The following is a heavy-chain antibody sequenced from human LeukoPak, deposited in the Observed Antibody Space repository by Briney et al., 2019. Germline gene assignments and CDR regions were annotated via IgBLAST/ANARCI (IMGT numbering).Heavy chain of an antibody. D-gene: IGHD2-15*01. CDR2: INSDGTST. V-gene: IGHV3-74*03. J-gene: IGHJ5*02. CDR3: ARRVDATRWFDP. Sequence: GGSLRLSCAASGFTFSNYFMHWVRQAPGKGLVWVSRINSDGTSTMYADSVKGRFTISRDNAKNMLYMQMNSLGDEDTAVYYCARRVDATRWFDPWGQGTLVTVSS. CDR1: GFTFSNYF.